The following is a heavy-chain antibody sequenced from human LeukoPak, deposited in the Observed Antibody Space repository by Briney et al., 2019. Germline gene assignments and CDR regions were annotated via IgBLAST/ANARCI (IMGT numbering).Heavy chain of an antibody. CDR1: GYTLTGYY. Sequence: GASVKVSCKASGYTLTGYYLHWVRQAPGQGLEWMGWINPNRGGTNYAQKFQGRVTMTRDTSISTAYMELSRLRSDDTAVYYCARVKCSSASCYALDYWGQGTLVTVSS. CDR2: INPNRGGT. V-gene: IGHV1-2*02. CDR3: ARVKCSSASCYALDY. D-gene: IGHD2-2*01. J-gene: IGHJ4*02.